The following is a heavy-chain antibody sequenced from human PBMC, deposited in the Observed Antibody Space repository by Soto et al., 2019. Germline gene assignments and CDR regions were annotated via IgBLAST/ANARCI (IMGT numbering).Heavy chain of an antibody. Sequence: QVQLQESGPGLVKPSQTLSLTCTVSGGSISSGGTGSYWTWIRQLPGKGLEWIGYIYYTGNTYYNPSLKSRPTVSMDTAENQFSLKLTSVTAADTAVYFCASGHDAYNVRYWGQGTLVTVSS. D-gene: IGHD1-1*01. V-gene: IGHV4-31*03. CDR1: GGSISSGGTGSY. CDR2: IYYTGNT. CDR3: ASGHDAYNVRY. J-gene: IGHJ1*01.